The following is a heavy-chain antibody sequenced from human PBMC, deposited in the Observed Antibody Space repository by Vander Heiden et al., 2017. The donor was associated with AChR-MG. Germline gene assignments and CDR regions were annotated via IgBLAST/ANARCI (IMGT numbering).Heavy chain of an antibody. V-gene: IGHV4-4*07. CDR3: ARDRWELNAFDT. Sequence: QVQLQESGPGLVKPSETLSLTCTVSGASISNYYWSWIRQPAGKGLEWIGRIYTSRSTNYNPSLKSRVTMSVDTSKNQFSLKLSSVTAADTAVYYCARDRWELNAFDTWGQGTMVTVSS. CDR1: GASISNYY. CDR2: IYTSRST. D-gene: IGHD3-10*01. J-gene: IGHJ3*02.